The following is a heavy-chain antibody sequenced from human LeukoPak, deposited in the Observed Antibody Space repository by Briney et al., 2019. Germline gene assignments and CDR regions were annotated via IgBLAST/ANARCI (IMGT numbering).Heavy chain of an antibody. J-gene: IGHJ4*02. CDR1: GFTFSTYS. Sequence: AGSLRLSCAASGFTFSTYSMNWVRQAPGKWLEWVSSISSGSGYIYYADSVKGRFTIARDNAKNSLYLQMNSLRAEDTAVYYCARDSGSYYAFDYWGQGTLVTVSS. V-gene: IGHV3-21*01. D-gene: IGHD1-26*01. CDR2: ISSGSGYI. CDR3: ARDSGSYYAFDY.